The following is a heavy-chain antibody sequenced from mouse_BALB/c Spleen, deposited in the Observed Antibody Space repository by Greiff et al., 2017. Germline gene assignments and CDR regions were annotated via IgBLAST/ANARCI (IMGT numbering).Heavy chain of an antibody. J-gene: IGHJ1*01. V-gene: IGHV1-4*01. CDR1: GYTFTSYT. D-gene: IGHD1-1*01. CDR2: INPSSGYT. CDR3: ANYYGSSYRYFDV. Sequence: VKLQESGAELAKPGASVKMSCKASGYTFTSYTMHWVKQRPGQGLEWIGYINPSSGYTNYNQKFKDKATLTADKSSSTAYMQLSSLTSEDSAVYYCANYYGSSYRYFDVWGAGTTVTVSS.